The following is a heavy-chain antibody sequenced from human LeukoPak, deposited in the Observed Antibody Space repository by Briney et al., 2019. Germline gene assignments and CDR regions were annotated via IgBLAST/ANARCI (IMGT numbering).Heavy chain of an antibody. V-gene: IGHV3-11*04. CDR1: GFTFSDYY. CDR2: ISDSGSTI. CDR3: ARGISKNDY. J-gene: IGHJ4*02. Sequence: GGSLRLSCAASGFTFSDYYVSWIRQAPGKGLDGVSYISDSGSTIKYADSVKGRFAISRDNAKNSVYLQMSSLRAEDTAVYYCARGISKNDYWGQGTLVTVSS.